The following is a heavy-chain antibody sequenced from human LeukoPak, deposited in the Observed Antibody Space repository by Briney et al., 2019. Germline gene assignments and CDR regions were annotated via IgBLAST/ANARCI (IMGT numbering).Heavy chain of an antibody. D-gene: IGHD6-13*01. V-gene: IGHV3-48*03. CDR1: GFTFSSYE. CDR3: ARWYSSSWYTPYVDY. CDR2: ISSSGSTI. J-gene: IGHJ4*02. Sequence: GGSLRHSCAASGFTFSSYEMNWVRQAPGKGLEWVSYISSSGSTIYYADSVKGRFTISRDNAKNSLYLQMNSLRAEDTAVYYCARWYSSSWYTPYVDYWGQGTLVTVSS.